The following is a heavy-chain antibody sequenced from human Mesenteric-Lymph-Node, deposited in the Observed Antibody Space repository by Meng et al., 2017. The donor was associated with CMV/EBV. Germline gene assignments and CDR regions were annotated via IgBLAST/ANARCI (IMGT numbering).Heavy chain of an antibody. CDR2: ISSSSSYI. D-gene: IGHD3-10*01. J-gene: IGHJ3*02. V-gene: IGHV3-21*01. Sequence: GESLKISCAASGFTFSAYAMTWVRQAPGKGLEWVSSISSSSSYIYYADSVKGRFTISRDNAKNSLYLQMNSLRAEDTAVYYCARVSVSGAFDIWGQGTMVTVSS. CDR3: ARVSVSGAFDI. CDR1: GFTFSAYA.